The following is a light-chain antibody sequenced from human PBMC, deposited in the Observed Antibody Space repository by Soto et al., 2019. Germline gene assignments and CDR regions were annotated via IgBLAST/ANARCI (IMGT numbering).Light chain of an antibody. CDR1: QDIRNY. CDR2: AAS. Sequence: DIQMTQSPSSLSASVGDRVTMTCRASQDIRNYVAWYQQKPGEVPKLLIYAASTLQSGVTARFSGGGFGTDFTRSMSGLRPEDVATSYYQRYNSALLTFGPGTKVDL. CDR3: QRYNSALLT. V-gene: IGKV1-27*01. J-gene: IGKJ3*01.